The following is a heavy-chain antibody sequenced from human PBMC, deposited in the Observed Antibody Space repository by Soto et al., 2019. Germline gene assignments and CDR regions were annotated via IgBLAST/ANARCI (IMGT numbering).Heavy chain of an antibody. J-gene: IGHJ6*02. D-gene: IGHD6-13*01. Sequence: QVQLVESGGGVVQPGRSLRLSCAASGFTFSSYAMHWVRQAPGKGLEWVAVISYDGSNKYYADSVKGRFTISRDNSKNTLYLQMNSQRAEDTAVYYCASTPSSSWPDYYYYGMDVWGQGTTVTVSS. CDR1: GFTFSSYA. CDR2: ISYDGSNK. CDR3: ASTPSSSWPDYYYYGMDV. V-gene: IGHV3-30-3*01.